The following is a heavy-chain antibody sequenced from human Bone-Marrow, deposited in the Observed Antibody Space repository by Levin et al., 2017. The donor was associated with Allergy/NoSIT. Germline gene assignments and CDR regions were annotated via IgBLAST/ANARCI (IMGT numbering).Heavy chain of an antibody. J-gene: IGHJ1*01. CDR2: ISYDGSQK. D-gene: IGHD1-14*01. Sequence: GGSLRLSCSASGLRFSSYAFHWFRQAPGEGLKWVAVISYDGSQKYYADSVKGRFTISRDNSKQTLLLQMNSLRVEETAVYDSTTDLPSKRTMYSIWRFPHHWGNGTHVSVTS. V-gene: IGHV3-30-3*01. CDR3: TTDLPSKRTMYSIWRFPHH. CDR1: GLRFSSYA.